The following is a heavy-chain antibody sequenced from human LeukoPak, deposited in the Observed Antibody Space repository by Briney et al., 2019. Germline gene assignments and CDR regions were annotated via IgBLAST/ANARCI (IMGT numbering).Heavy chain of an antibody. CDR2: IDWDDDK. CDR3: ARIKGDGYNWEKGFDY. D-gene: IGHD5-24*01. CDR1: GFSLSTSGMC. V-gene: IGHV2-70*11. J-gene: IGHJ4*02. Sequence: SGPTLVNPTHTLTLTCTFSGFSLSTSGMCVSWIRQPPGKALECPARIDWDDDKYYNTSLKTRLTISKDTSKNQVVLTMTNMDPVDTARYYCARIKGDGYNWEKGFDYWGQGTLVTVSS.